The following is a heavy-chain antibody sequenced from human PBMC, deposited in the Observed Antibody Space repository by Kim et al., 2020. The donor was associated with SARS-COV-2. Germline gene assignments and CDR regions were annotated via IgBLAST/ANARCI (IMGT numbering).Heavy chain of an antibody. D-gene: IGHD3-10*01. CDR3: ASDTSPYGEDALDI. CDR2: IWYDGSNK. Sequence: GGSLRLSCAASGFTFSSYGMHWVRQAPGKGLEWVAVIWYDGSNKYYADSVKGRFTISRDNSKNTLYLQMNSLRAEDTAVYYCASDTSPYGEDALDIWGQGTMVTVSS. J-gene: IGHJ3*02. V-gene: IGHV3-33*01. CDR1: GFTFSSYG.